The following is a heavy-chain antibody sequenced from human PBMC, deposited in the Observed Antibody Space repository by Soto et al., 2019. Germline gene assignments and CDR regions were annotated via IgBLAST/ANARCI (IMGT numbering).Heavy chain of an antibody. J-gene: IGHJ5*02. CDR1: GFTFSNAW. D-gene: IGHD2-2*01. V-gene: IGHV3-15*01. CDR2: IKSKTDGGTT. Sequence: EVQLVESGGGLVKPGGSLRLSCAASGFTFSNAWMSWVRQAPGKGLEWVGRIKSKTDGGTTDYAAPVKGRFTISIDDSKNTLYLQMNSLKTEDTAVYYCTTEGPAAGGWFDPWGQGTLVTVSS. CDR3: TTEGPAAGGWFDP.